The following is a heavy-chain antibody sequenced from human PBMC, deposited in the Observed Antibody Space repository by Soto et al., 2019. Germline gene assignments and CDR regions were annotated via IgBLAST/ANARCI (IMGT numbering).Heavy chain of an antibody. D-gene: IGHD1-26*01. J-gene: IGHJ3*02. V-gene: IGHV1-18*04. CDR3: VVGNYGLLFDI. CDR2: ISAYNGNT. CDR1: GYTFTSYG. Sequence: GASVKVSCKASGYTFTSYGISWVRQAPGQGLEWMGWISAYNGNTNYAQKLQGRVTMTTDTSTSTAYMELRSLRSNDTAVYYCVVGNYGLLFDIWGQGTMVTVSS.